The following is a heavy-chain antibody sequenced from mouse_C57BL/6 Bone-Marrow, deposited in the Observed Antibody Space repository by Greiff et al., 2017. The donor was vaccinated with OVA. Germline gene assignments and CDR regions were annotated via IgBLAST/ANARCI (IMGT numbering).Heavy chain of an antibody. CDR3: ARDYYGMAMDY. Sequence: EVMLVESGGGLVQSGRSLRLSCATSGFTFSDFYMEWVRQAPGKGLEWIAASRNKANDYTTEYSASVKGRFIVSRDTSQSILYLQMNALRAEDTAIYYCARDYYGMAMDYWGQGTSVTVSS. V-gene: IGHV7-1*01. D-gene: IGHD1-1*01. J-gene: IGHJ4*01. CDR1: GFTFSDFY. CDR2: SRNKANDYTT.